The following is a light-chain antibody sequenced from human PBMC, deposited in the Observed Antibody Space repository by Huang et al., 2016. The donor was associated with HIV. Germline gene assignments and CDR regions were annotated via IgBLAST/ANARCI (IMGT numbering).Light chain of an antibody. CDR1: QTISTF. CDR3: QQTSSVPLT. V-gene: IGKV1-39*01. Sequence: DIQMTQSPSSLSASVGDRISITCRSNQTISTFLNWYQQKPGKAPKLLIYDASNLQSGVSSRFSGTWSGTLFTLTVTGLLPDDFATYFCQQTSSVPLTFGGGTKVEMK. CDR2: DAS. J-gene: IGKJ4*01.